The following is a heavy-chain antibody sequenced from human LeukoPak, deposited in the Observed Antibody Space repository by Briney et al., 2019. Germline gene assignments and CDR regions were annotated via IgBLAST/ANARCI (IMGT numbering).Heavy chain of an antibody. Sequence: ASVKVSCKASGYTFTSYGISWVRQAPGQGLEWMGWISAYNGNTNYAQKLQGRVTMTTDTSTSTAYMVLRSLRSDDTAVYYCARWGPSGQKRWYFDLWGRGTLVTVSS. D-gene: IGHD2-15*01. V-gene: IGHV1-18*01. J-gene: IGHJ2*01. CDR2: ISAYNGNT. CDR1: GYTFTSYG. CDR3: ARWGPSGQKRWYFDL.